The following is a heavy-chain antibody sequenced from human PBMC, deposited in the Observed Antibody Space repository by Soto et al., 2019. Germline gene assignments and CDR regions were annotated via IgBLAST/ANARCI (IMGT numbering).Heavy chain of an antibody. Sequence: GGSLRLSCAASGFTFSSYAMSWVRQAPGKGLEWVSAISGSGGSTYYADSVKGRFTISRDNAKNSLYLQMNSLRAEDTAVYYCARDGGASRLLLRDSFDIWGQGTMVTVSS. V-gene: IGHV3-23*01. CDR3: ARDGGASRLLLRDSFDI. CDR2: ISGSGGST. D-gene: IGHD3-3*01. CDR1: GFTFSSYA. J-gene: IGHJ3*02.